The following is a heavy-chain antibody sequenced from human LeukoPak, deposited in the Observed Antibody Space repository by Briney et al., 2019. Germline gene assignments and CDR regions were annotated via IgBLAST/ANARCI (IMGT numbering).Heavy chain of an antibody. V-gene: IGHV4-59*08. CDR3: ARRTNLYYFDY. Sequence: SETLSLTCTVSGGSISSYYWSWIRQPPGKGLEWIGYIYYSGSTNYNPSLKSRVTISVDTSKNQFSLKLSSVTAADTAVYYCARRTNLYYFDYWGQGALVTVSS. CDR1: GGSISSYY. CDR2: IYYSGST. D-gene: IGHD1/OR15-1a*01. J-gene: IGHJ4*02.